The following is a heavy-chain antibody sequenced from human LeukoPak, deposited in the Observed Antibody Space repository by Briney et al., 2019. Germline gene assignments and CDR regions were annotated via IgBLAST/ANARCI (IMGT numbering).Heavy chain of an antibody. V-gene: IGHV3-64D*06. CDR1: GFTFSSYA. CDR3: VKDLTGTWSFDY. CDR2: IGPNGAST. D-gene: IGHD3-9*01. Sequence: GGSLRLSCAASGFTFSSYAMHWVRQAPGKGLEYVSSIGPNGASTLYADSVKGRFTISRDNSKNALYLQLTSLRLEDTALYYCVKDLTGTWSFDYWGQGTLVTVSS. J-gene: IGHJ4*02.